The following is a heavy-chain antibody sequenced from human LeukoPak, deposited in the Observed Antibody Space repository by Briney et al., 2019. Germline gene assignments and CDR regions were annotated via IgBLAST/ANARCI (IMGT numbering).Heavy chain of an antibody. CDR1: GFTFSSYA. D-gene: IGHD2-2*01. J-gene: IGHJ5*02. Sequence: PGGSLRLSCAASGFTFSSYAMSWVRQAPGEGLEWVANIKQDGSEKYYVDSVKGRFTISRDNAKSSMWLQMNSLRAEDTAVYYCARGGYCSSTSCYGAQNWFDPWGQEPWSPSPQ. CDR3: ARGGYCSSTSCYGAQNWFDP. V-gene: IGHV3-7*01. CDR2: IKQDGSEK.